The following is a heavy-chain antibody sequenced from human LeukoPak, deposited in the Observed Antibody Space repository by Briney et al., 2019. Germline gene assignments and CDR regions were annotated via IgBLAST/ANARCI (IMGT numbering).Heavy chain of an antibody. V-gene: IGHV4-4*07. Sequence: SETLSLTCTVSGGSISSYYRSWIRQPAGKGLEWIGRVYSTGSTNYNPSLKSRVTMSVDKSKNQLSLKLTSATAADTAVYYCATDQEFYFDYWGQGTLVTVSS. CDR3: ATDQEFYFDY. CDR1: GGSISSYY. J-gene: IGHJ4*02. CDR2: VYSTGST.